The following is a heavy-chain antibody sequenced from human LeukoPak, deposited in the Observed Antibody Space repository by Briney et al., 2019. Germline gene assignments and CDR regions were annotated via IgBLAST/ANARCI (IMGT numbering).Heavy chain of an antibody. CDR3: AKGGITMVRGVLQITDY. J-gene: IGHJ4*02. CDR2: ILYDGSNK. V-gene: IGHV3-30*18. Sequence: GGSLRLSCAASGFTFSSYGMHWVRQAPGKGLEWVAVILYDGSNKYYADSVKGRFTISRDNSKNTLYLQMNSLRAEDTAVYYCAKGGITMVRGVLQITDYWGQGTLVTVSS. CDR1: GFTFSSYG. D-gene: IGHD3-10*01.